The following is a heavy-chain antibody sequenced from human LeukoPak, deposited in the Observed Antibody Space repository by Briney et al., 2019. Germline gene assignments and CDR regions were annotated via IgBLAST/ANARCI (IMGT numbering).Heavy chain of an antibody. CDR3: ARVGYYDSSGYSSYAFDI. V-gene: IGHV4-38-2*02. CDR2: IYHSGRT. CDR1: GYSISSGYY. Sequence: PSETLSLTCTVSGYSISSGYYWGWIRQPPGKGLEWIGSIYHSGRTFYNPSLKSRVTISVDTSKNQFSLKLTSVTAADTAVYYCARVGYYDSSGYSSYAFDIWGQGTMVTVSS. D-gene: IGHD3-22*01. J-gene: IGHJ3*02.